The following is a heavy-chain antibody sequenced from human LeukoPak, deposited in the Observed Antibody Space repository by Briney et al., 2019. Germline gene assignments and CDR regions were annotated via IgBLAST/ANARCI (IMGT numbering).Heavy chain of an antibody. CDR3: AKDLGLRAYHYYGMDV. D-gene: IGHD3-10*01. Sequence: GGSLRLSCAASGFTFSSSWMHWVRQPPGKGLVWVSRIKSDGSITTYADSVKGRFTISRDNAKNTLYLQMNSLRDEDTAVYYCAKDLGLRAYHYYGMDVWGQGTTVTVSS. CDR1: GFTFSSSW. J-gene: IGHJ6*02. CDR2: IKSDGSIT. V-gene: IGHV3-74*01.